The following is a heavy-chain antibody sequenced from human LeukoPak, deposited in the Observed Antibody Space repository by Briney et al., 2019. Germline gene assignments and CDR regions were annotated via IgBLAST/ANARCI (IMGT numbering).Heavy chain of an antibody. J-gene: IGHJ4*02. CDR2: INHSGST. Sequence: SETLSLTCVVYGVSFSGYYWSWVRQPPGKGLEWIGEINHSGSTNYNPSLKSRVTISVDTSKNQFSLKLRSVTAADTAVYYCARTRWLQSLFDYWGQGTLVTVSS. CDR1: GVSFSGYY. D-gene: IGHD5-24*01. V-gene: IGHV4-34*01. CDR3: ARTRWLQSLFDY.